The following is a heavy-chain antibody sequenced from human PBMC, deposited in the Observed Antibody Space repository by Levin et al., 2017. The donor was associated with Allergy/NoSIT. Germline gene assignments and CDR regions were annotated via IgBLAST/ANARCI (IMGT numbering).Heavy chain of an antibody. V-gene: IGHV3-15*01. J-gene: IGHJ4*02. CDR1: GFTFSNAW. Sequence: SGESLKISCAASGFTFSNAWMSWVRQAPGKGLEWVGHIKSKTDGGTTDYAAPVKGKFTISRDDSKYALYLQMNSLKIEDTAVYYCTTHHPIAAAAFDYWGQGTLVTVSS. D-gene: IGHD6-13*01. CDR2: IKSKTDGGTT. CDR3: TTHHPIAAAAFDY.